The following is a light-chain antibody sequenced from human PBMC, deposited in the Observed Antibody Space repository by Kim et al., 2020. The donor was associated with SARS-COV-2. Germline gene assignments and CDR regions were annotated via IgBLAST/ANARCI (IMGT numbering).Light chain of an antibody. CDR1: HSISNW. V-gene: IGKV1-5*01. CDR2: DAS. CDR3: QHYNSSPLT. J-gene: IGKJ1*01. Sequence: ASVGDRVTITCRASHSISNWLAWYQQKPGKAPKVLIYDASTLESGVPSRFSGSISGTEFTLTISSLQPDDFATYYCQHYNSSPLTFGQGTKVDIK.